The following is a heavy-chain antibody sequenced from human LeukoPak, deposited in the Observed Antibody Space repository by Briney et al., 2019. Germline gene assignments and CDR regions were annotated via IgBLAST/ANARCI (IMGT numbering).Heavy chain of an antibody. Sequence: SETLSLTCTVSGGSISGYYWSWIRQPPGKGLEWIGYIYYSGSTNYNPSLKSRVTISVDTSKNQFSLKLSSVTAADTAVYYCARELAYCGGDCYPDAFDIWGQGTMVTVSS. CDR2: IYYSGST. CDR1: GGSISGYY. V-gene: IGHV4-59*01. J-gene: IGHJ3*02. CDR3: ARELAYCGGDCYPDAFDI. D-gene: IGHD2-21*02.